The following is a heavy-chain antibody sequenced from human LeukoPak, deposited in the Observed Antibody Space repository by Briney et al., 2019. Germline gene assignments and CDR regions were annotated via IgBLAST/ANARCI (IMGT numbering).Heavy chain of an antibody. Sequence: SETLSLTCTVSGGSISSHYWSWIRQPPGKGLEWIGYIYYSGSTNYNPSLKSRVTISVDTSKNQLSLKLSSVTAADTAVYYCARVNHYYDSSGYYNWFDPWGQGTLVTVSS. CDR3: ARVNHYYDSSGYYNWFDP. V-gene: IGHV4-59*11. CDR1: GGSISSHY. CDR2: IYYSGST. D-gene: IGHD3-22*01. J-gene: IGHJ5*02.